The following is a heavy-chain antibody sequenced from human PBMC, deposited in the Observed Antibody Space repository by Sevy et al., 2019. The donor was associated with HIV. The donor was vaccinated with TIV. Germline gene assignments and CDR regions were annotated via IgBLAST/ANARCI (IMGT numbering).Heavy chain of an antibody. Sequence: GSLRLSCAASGFTFSTYAMHWVRQAPGKGLEWVAVISYDGSNTYYADSVKGRFTISRDSSKNNLYLQMNSLRAEDTAVYFCARDGGYDSRGYDLSNYWGQGTLVTVSS. V-gene: IGHV3-30-3*01. CDR3: ARDGGYDSRGYDLSNY. J-gene: IGHJ4*02. CDR1: GFTFSTYA. D-gene: IGHD3-22*01. CDR2: ISYDGSNT.